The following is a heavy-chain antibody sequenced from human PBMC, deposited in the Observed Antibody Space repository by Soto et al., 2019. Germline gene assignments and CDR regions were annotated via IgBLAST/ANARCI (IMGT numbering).Heavy chain of an antibody. CDR3: ARDVGSGNYYKGVYYYYYMDV. Sequence: EVQLVESGGGLVQPGDSLRLSCADSGFTIGAYGFHWVRQAPGKALEYISAISSYGGNIYYANSVKSRFIISRDNSKNTLYLQMGSLRAEDMGVYYCARDVGSGNYYKGVYYYYYMDVWGKGTTVTVSS. J-gene: IGHJ6*03. D-gene: IGHD3-10*01. CDR1: GFTIGAYG. V-gene: IGHV3-64*01. CDR2: ISSYGGNI.